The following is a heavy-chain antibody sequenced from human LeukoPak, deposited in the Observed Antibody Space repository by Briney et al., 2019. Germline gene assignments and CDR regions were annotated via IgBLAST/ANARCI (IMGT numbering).Heavy chain of an antibody. CDR1: GYTFTSYD. Sequence: GASVKVSCKASGYTFTSYDINWVRQATGQGLEWMGWINPNSGGTNYAQKFQGRVTMTRDTSISTAYMELSRLRSDDTAVYYCARDHGLAYCGGDCYPNNWFDPWGQGTLVTVSS. CDR3: ARDHGLAYCGGDCYPNNWFDP. D-gene: IGHD2-21*02. J-gene: IGHJ5*02. CDR2: INPNSGGT. V-gene: IGHV1-2*02.